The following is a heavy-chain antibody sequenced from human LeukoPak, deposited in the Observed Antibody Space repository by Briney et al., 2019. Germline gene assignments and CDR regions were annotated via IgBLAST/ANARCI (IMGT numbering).Heavy chain of an antibody. Sequence: SETLSLTCTVSGGSISSSGYYWSWIRQPPGKGLEWIGEINHSGSTNYNPSLKSRVTISVDTSKNQFSLKLSSVTAADTAVYYCARGRYYYGSGSYWKYYFDYWGQGTLVTVSS. CDR3: ARGRYYYGSGSYWKYYFDY. CDR1: GGSISSSGYY. CDR2: INHSGST. V-gene: IGHV4-39*07. J-gene: IGHJ4*02. D-gene: IGHD3-10*01.